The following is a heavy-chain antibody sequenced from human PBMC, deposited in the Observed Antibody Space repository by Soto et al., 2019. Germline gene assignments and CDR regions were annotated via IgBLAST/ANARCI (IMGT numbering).Heavy chain of an antibody. D-gene: IGHD3-10*01. J-gene: IGHJ4*02. CDR3: AKMLTMVRGVTGLRDFDF. Sequence: EVQLLEAGGNLIQPGGSLRLSCAASGFTFSSYAMSWVRQAPGQGLEWLSAISGPGATIYYADSVKGRFTISRDNSKXXXXXXXXXXXXXXXXXXYCAKMLTMVRGVTGLRDFDFWGQGTLVTVSS. CDR2: ISGPGATI. CDR1: GFTFSSYA. V-gene: IGHV3-23*01.